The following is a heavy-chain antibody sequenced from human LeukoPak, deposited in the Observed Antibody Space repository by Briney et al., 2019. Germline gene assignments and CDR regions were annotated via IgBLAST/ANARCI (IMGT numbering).Heavy chain of an antibody. Sequence: VASVKVSCKAYGYSFTTYGINWVRHAPGQGLEWLGWIAPKNGNTNYLQKFQARLTLTADTSTSTVYMELRSLTFDDSAMYYCARDASAYNWGQGTLVTVS. CDR1: GYSFTTYG. D-gene: IGHD4-11*01. CDR3: ARDASAYN. CDR2: IAPKNGNT. V-gene: IGHV1-18*01. J-gene: IGHJ4*02.